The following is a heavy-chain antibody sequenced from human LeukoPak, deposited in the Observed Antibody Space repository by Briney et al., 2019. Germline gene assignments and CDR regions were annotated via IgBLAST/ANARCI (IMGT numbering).Heavy chain of an antibody. J-gene: IGHJ4*02. CDR1: GFTFSSYS. D-gene: IGHD5-12*01. Sequence: PGGSLRLSCAAFGFTFSSYSMNWVRQAPGKGLEWVSSISSSSSYIYYADSVKGRFTISRDNAKNSLYLQMNSLRAEDTAVYYCARDKGRGGIVATIDYWGQGTLVTVSS. CDR3: ARDKGRGGIVATIDY. CDR2: ISSSSSYI. V-gene: IGHV3-21*01.